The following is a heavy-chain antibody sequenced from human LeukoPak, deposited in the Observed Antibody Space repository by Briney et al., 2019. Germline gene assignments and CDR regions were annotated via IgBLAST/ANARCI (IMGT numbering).Heavy chain of an antibody. D-gene: IGHD1-14*01. CDR3: ARVNPFDSTGFYFDN. Sequence: SSETLSLTCSVSGFPISRSTYWWSWVRQHPGKGLEWIGTIYYSETAYYNPSLKSRVTISLDTFQSQFSLKVTSVTAADTAVYYCARVNPFDSTGFYFDNWGQGTQVTVSS. CDR1: GFPISRSTYW. J-gene: IGHJ4*02. V-gene: IGHV4-31*03. CDR2: IYYSETA.